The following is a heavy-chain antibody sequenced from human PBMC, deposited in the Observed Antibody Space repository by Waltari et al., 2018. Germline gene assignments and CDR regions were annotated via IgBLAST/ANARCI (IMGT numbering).Heavy chain of an antibody. CDR2: IYYSGST. V-gene: IGHV4-59*01. CDR1: GGSISSYY. Sequence: QVQLQESGPGLVKPSETLSLTCTVSGGSISSYYWSWIRQPPGKGLEWIGYIYYSGSTNSNPSLKSRVTISVDTSKNQFSRKLSSVTAADTAVYYCARDPWGSYSGGGVAFDIWGQGTMVTVSS. D-gene: IGHD1-26*01. J-gene: IGHJ3*02. CDR3: ARDPWGSYSGGGVAFDI.